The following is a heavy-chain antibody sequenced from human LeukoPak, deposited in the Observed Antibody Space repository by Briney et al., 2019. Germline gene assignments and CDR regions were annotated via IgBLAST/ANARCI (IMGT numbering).Heavy chain of an antibody. CDR1: GYTLTELS. CDR3: ATDGSGSFHYYYYGMDV. Sequence: ASVKVSCKVSGYTLTELSMHWVRQAPGKGLEWMGGFDPEDGETIYAQKFQGRVTMTEDTSTDTAYMELSSLRSEDTAVYYCATDGSGSFHYYYYGMDVWGRGTTVTVSS. CDR2: FDPEDGET. V-gene: IGHV1-24*01. J-gene: IGHJ6*02. D-gene: IGHD3-10*01.